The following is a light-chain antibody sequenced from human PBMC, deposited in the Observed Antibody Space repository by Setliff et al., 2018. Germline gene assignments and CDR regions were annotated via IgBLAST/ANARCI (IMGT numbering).Light chain of an antibody. V-gene: IGLV2-23*02. CDR2: DVT. CDR3: CSYAGSSTYV. CDR1: SSDVGGYNY. J-gene: IGLJ1*01. Sequence: QSALTQPASVSGSPGQSITISCTGTSSDVGGYNYVSWYQQHPGKAPKLMIYDVTKWPSGASNRFSGSKSGNTASLTISGLQAEDEADYYCCSYAGSSTYVFGTGTKVTVL.